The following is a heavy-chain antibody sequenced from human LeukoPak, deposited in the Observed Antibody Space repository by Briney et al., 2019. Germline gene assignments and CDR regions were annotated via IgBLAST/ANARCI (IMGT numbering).Heavy chain of an antibody. CDR1: GGSISSYY. CDR2: IYYSGST. J-gene: IGHJ6*03. V-gene: IGHV4-59*01. CDR3: ARDGALKNHYYSYYYMDV. D-gene: IGHD3-16*01. Sequence: SETLSLTCTVSGGSISSYYWNWIRQPPGKGLEWIGYIYYSGSTNYNPSLKSRVTISLDTSKNQFSLKLSSVTAADTAVYYCARDGALKNHYYSYYYMDVWGKGTTVTVSS.